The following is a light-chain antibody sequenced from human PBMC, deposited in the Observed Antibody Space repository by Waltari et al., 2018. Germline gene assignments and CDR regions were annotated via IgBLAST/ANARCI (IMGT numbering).Light chain of an antibody. J-gene: IGLJ2*01. CDR3: CSYAGSRIVV. V-gene: IGLV2-23*02. CDR2: EVT. Sequence: QSALTQPASVSGSPGQSITISCTGTSSDVGNYNLVSWYQHHPGKVPTLMIYEVTTRPSGISNRFSGSKSGNTASLTIAGLQAEDEGDYYCCSYAGSRIVVFGGGTKMTVL. CDR1: SSDVGNYNL.